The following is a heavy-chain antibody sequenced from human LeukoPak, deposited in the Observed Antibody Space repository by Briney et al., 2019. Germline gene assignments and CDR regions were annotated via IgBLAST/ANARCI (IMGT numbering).Heavy chain of an antibody. CDR2: IIPIFGTA. V-gene: IGHV1-69*05. D-gene: IGHD3-10*01. Sequence: GASVKVSCKASGGTFSSYAISWVRQAPGQGLEWMGGIIPIFGTANYAQKFQGRVTMTRDTSISTAYMELSRLRSDDTAVYYCARGSRTMVRGVREYFDYWGQGTLVTVSS. CDR3: ARGSRTMVRGVREYFDY. CDR1: GGTFSSYA. J-gene: IGHJ4*02.